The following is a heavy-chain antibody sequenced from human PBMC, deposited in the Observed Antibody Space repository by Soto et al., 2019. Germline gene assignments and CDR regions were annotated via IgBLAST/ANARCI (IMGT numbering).Heavy chain of an antibody. CDR2: INQDGSAK. V-gene: IGHV3-7*01. CDR1: GFTFSSYW. J-gene: IGHJ4*02. Sequence: GGSLRLSCVASGFTFSSYWMTWVRQAPGKGLEWVAIINQDGSAKYFVDSVRGRFTISRDNAKNTLFLQMNSLRAEDTAVYYCARASSRSLDYWGQGTLVTVSS. CDR3: ARASSRSLDY.